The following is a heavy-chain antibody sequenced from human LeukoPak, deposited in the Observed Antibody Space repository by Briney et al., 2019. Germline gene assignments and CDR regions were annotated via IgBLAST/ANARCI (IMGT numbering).Heavy chain of an antibody. Sequence: SETRSLTCTVSGGSISGSTYYWGWIRQPPGKGLEWIGSIYYIGSTYYNPSLKSRVTISVDTSKNQFSLKLSSVTAADTAVYYCAIYHYDSRPNYFDYWGQGTLVTVSS. D-gene: IGHD3-22*01. V-gene: IGHV4-39*01. CDR1: GGSISGSTYY. J-gene: IGHJ4*02. CDR3: AIYHYDSRPNYFDY. CDR2: IYYIGST.